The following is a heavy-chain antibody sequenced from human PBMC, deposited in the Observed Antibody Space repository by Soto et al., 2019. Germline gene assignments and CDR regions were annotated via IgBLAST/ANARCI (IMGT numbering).Heavy chain of an antibody. CDR3: ARDATFGTKGGSFDI. V-gene: IGHV3-33*01. Sequence: PGGSLRLSCAASGFTFRIYSMHWVRQSPGKGLEWVAVMWYDGTNKYYGESVKGRFTISRDNSENTLYLQMNSLRVEDTAVYYCARDATFGTKGGSFDIWCHGTLVTVSS. CDR2: MWYDGTNK. J-gene: IGHJ3*02. D-gene: IGHD3-16*01. CDR1: GFTFRIYS.